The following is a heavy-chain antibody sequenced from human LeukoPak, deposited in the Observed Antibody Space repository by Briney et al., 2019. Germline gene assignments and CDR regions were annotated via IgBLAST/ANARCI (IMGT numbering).Heavy chain of an antibody. J-gene: IGHJ4*02. D-gene: IGHD2-21*01. Sequence: PSETLSLTCTVSGYSLSSGYYWGWIRQPPGKGLEWIGSIYHSGSTYYNPSLKSRVTISVDTSKNQFSLKLSSVTAADTAVYYCARDLVIPIGAYFDYWGQGTLVTVSS. CDR1: GYSLSSGYY. CDR2: IYHSGST. CDR3: ARDLVIPIGAYFDY. V-gene: IGHV4-38-2*02.